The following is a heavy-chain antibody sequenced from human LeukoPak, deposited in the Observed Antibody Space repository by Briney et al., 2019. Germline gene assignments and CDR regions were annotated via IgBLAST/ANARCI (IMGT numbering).Heavy chain of an antibody. V-gene: IGHV4-39*01. CDR3: ARHSSSTSCYFLP. D-gene: IGHD2-2*01. Sequence: SETLSLTCTVSGGSISSSSYYWGWIRQPPGKGLEWIGSIYYSGSTYYNPSLKSRVTISVDTSKNQFSLKLSSVIAADTAVYYCARHSSSTSCYFLPWGQGTLVTVSS. CDR2: IYYSGST. CDR1: GGSISSSSYY. J-gene: IGHJ5*02.